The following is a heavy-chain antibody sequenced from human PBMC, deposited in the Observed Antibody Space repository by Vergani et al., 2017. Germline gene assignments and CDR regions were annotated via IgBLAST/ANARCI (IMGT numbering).Heavy chain of an antibody. CDR1: GGSISSSSYY. D-gene: IGHD3-9*01. Sequence: QVQLQESGPGLVKPSETLSLTCTVSGGSISSSSYYWGWIRQPPGKGLEWIGSIYYSGSTYYNPSLKSRVTISVDTSKNQFSLKLSSVTAADTAVYYCARDWDILTGYYKSNWFDPWGQGTLVTVSS. CDR3: ARDWDILTGYYKSNWFDP. J-gene: IGHJ5*02. V-gene: IGHV4-39*07. CDR2: IYYSGST.